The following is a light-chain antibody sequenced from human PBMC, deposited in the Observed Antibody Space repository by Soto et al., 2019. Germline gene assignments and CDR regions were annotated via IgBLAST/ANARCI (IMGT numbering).Light chain of an antibody. J-gene: IGKJ1*01. CDR2: GAS. CDR3: QQSYSTPRT. V-gene: IGKV1-39*01. Sequence: DIQRTQSPSSLSASVGDRVTISCRASQSIITYLNWYQQKPGKAPKLMIYGASNLQSEVPSRFSASGSGTDFTLTISSLQPEDFATYYCQQSYSTPRTFGQGTKVDI. CDR1: QSIITY.